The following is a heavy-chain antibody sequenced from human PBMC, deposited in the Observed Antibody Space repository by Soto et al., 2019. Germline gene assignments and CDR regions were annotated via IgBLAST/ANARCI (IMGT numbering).Heavy chain of an antibody. CDR2: INPNSGGT. Sequence: WPSGKVSCKALGNTFTGYYMHWVRQAPGQGLGWLGWINPNSGGTKDAQKFQGRVTMTRATSISTAYMERSRLGSAATAVYACASPFGFQKDGGYWGQGTLVTVSS. CDR1: GNTFTGYY. D-gene: IGHD3-10*01. CDR3: ASPFGFQKDGGY. V-gene: IGHV1-2*02. J-gene: IGHJ4*02.